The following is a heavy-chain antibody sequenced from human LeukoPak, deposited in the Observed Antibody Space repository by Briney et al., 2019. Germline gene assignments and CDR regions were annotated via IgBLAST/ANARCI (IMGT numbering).Heavy chain of an antibody. J-gene: IGHJ6*02. CDR3: AKDMNYDFWGGYYEGSYGLDV. V-gene: IGHV3-23*01. D-gene: IGHD3-3*01. CDR1: GFTIRSYA. CDR2: LSGIGDRT. Sequence: GRSLRLSCRTSGFTIRSYAMNWVRQAPGKGLEGVSGLSGIGDRTYYAGSVKVLFTISRDNAKNTVSLQMNSLRAGDTAIYFCAKDMNYDFWGGYYEGSYGLDVWGQGTTVIVSS.